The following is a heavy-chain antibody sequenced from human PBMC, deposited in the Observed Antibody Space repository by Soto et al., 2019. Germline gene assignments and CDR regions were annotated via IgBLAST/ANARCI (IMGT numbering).Heavy chain of an antibody. D-gene: IGHD1-26*01. Sequence: GGSLRLSCSASGFSFSSYYMSWVRQAQGKGLEWVANVNEDGSEKYYVDSVKGRFTVSRDNAKNSLYLQMNSLRAEDTAVYYCAKWRGAGSDYWGQGTPGTVSS. V-gene: IGHV3-7*01. J-gene: IGHJ4*02. CDR2: VNEDGSEK. CDR1: GFSFSSYY. CDR3: AKWRGAGSDY.